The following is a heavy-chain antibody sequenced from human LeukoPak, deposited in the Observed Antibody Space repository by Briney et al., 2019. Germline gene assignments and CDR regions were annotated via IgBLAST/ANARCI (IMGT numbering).Heavy chain of an antibody. J-gene: IGHJ4*02. CDR3: ARDLTARGSFDY. D-gene: IGHD3-16*01. CDR1: GVSVTNYY. V-gene: IGHV4-4*07. CDR2: NYPTGDT. Sequence: PSETLSLTCSVSGVSVTNYYWSRVRQPAGKRLEWIGRNYPTGDTIYNPSLKSRVTMSVDMSKNHLSLKLTSVTAADAAVYYCARDLTARGSFDYWGQGILVSVSS.